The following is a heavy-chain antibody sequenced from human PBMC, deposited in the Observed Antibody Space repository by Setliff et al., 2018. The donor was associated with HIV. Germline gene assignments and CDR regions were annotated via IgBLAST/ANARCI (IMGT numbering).Heavy chain of an antibody. CDR2: IISILEIT. D-gene: IGHD3-10*01. Sequence: RASVKVSCKASGYTFTSYGISWVRQAPGQGLEWIGQIISILEITDYAQKLQGRVTITADGPTNTFYMELSGLRSDDTAVYYCAGPRGDEAFDIWGQGTMVTVSS. V-gene: IGHV1-69*10. J-gene: IGHJ3*02. CDR1: GYTFTSYG. CDR3: AGPRGDEAFDI.